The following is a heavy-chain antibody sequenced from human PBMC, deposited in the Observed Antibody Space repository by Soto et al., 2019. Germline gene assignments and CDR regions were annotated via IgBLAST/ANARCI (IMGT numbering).Heavy chain of an antibody. V-gene: IGHV4-34*01. Sequence: PSETLSLTCAVYGGSFSGYYWSWIRQPPGKGLEWIGEISQSGSTSYSPSLKSRVTMSVDTSKKQFSLKLSSVTAADTALYYCATRDSYYGMDFWGQGTTVTVSS. CDR2: ISQSGST. CDR1: GGSFSGYY. CDR3: ATRDSYYGMDF. J-gene: IGHJ6*02.